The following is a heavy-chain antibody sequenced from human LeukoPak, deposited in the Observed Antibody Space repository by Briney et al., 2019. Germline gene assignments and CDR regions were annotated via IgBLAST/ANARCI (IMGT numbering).Heavy chain of an antibody. CDR2: ISGSGGNT. Sequence: PGGSLRLSCAASGFTFSSYAMSWVRQAPGKGLEWVSAISGSGGNTYYADSVKGRFTISRGNSKNTLYLQMNSLRAEDTAVYYCAKGSGYYDSSGSTLYYFDYWGQGTLVTVSS. CDR3: AKGSGYYDSSGSTLYYFDY. V-gene: IGHV3-23*01. D-gene: IGHD3-22*01. CDR1: GFTFSSYA. J-gene: IGHJ4*02.